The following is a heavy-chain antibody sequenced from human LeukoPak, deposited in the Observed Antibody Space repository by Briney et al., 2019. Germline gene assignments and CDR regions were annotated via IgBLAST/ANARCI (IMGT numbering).Heavy chain of an antibody. J-gene: IGHJ5*02. D-gene: IGHD6-13*01. V-gene: IGHV4-39*01. CDR2: IYYSGST. Sequence: SETLSLTCTVSGGSISSSSYYWGWIRQPPGKGLEGIGSIYYSGSTYYNPSLKSRVTISVDTSNNQFSLKLSSVTAADTAVYYCAGRGVMIAAADEDTPPNRFDPWGQGTLVTVSS. CDR3: AGRGVMIAAADEDTPPNRFDP. CDR1: GGSISSSSYY.